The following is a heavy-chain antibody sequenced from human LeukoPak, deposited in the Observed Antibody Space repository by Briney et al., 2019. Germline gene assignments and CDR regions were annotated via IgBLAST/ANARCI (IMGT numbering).Heavy chain of an antibody. CDR3: AKDAHCSGGSCYSDY. CDR2: INSDGSST. CDR1: GFTFSSYW. D-gene: IGHD2-15*01. J-gene: IGHJ4*02. Sequence: GGSLRLSCVASGFTFSSYWMHWVRQAPGKGLVWVSHINSDGSSTNYADSVKGRFTISRDNAKNTLYLQMNSLRAEDTAVYYCAKDAHCSGGSCYSDYWGQGTLVTVSS. V-gene: IGHV3-74*01.